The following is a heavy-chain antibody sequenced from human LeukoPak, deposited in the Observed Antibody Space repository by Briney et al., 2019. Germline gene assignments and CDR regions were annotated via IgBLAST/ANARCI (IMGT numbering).Heavy chain of an antibody. CDR3: ARHMDWAFDY. Sequence: GGSLRLSCAASGFTFRTYWMTWVRQAPGKGLEWVANIKPDGSEEYYVDSMKGRFTISRDNAKNSLYLQMNSLRAEDTAVYYCARHMDWAFDYWGPGILVIVSS. J-gene: IGHJ4*02. CDR1: GFTFRTYW. V-gene: IGHV3-7*01. CDR2: IKPDGSEE. D-gene: IGHD3/OR15-3a*01.